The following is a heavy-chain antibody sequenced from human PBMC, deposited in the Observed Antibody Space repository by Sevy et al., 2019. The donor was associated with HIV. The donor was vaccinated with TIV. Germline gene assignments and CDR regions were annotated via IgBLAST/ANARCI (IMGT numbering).Heavy chain of an antibody. V-gene: IGHV3-7*01. CDR3: VRVLWDVLVVPAATPSPWLDS. J-gene: IGHJ5*01. Sequence: GGSLRLSCAASGFTFSSYGMHWVRQAPGKGLEWVASIDPRGNERDYLDSLKGRFTISRDNAKNSLYLQMHSLKAGDTALYYCVRVLWDVLVVPAATPSPWLDSWGQGTLVTVSS. CDR1: GFTFSSYG. D-gene: IGHD1-26*01. CDR2: IDPRGNER.